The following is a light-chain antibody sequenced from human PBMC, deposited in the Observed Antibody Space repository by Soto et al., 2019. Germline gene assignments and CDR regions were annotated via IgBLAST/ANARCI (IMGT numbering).Light chain of an antibody. CDR1: SSDIGSYDH. V-gene: IGLV2-14*03. Sequence: QSGRTQPASGSGSRGQSITRSCSGTSSDIGSYDHVAWYQQFPGKSPKLIIYAVSDRPSGVSDRFSGSKSGISASLTISGLQTEDEADYYCISYTDRQSYLFGTGTKVTVL. J-gene: IGLJ1*01. CDR3: ISYTDRQSYL. CDR2: AVS.